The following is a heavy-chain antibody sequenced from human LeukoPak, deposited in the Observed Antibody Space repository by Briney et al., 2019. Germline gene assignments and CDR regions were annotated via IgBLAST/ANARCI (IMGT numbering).Heavy chain of an antibody. D-gene: IGHD2/OR15-2a*01. CDR2: IYSDGRT. V-gene: IGHV3-53*01. J-gene: IGHJ4*02. CDR1: GFTVSSNY. Sequence: GGSLRLSCAASGFTVSSNYMSWVRQAPGKGLEWVSLIYSDGRTYYADSVKGRFTISRDNSKNSLYLQMNSLRAEDTAVYYCARTEVGTTLSDYWGQGTLVTVSS. CDR3: ARTEVGTTLSDY.